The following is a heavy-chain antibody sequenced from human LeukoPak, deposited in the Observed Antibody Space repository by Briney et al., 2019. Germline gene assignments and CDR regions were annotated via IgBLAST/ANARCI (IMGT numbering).Heavy chain of an antibody. CDR2: ISSSSSYI. CDR3: ARRLELGLYDAFDI. D-gene: IGHD1-26*01. V-gene: IGHV3-11*06. Sequence: GSLRLSCAASGFTFSDYYMSWIRQAPGKGLEWVSSISSSSSYIYYADSVKGRFTISRDNAKNSLYMQMNSLRAEDTAVYYCARRLELGLYDAFDIWGQGTMVTVSS. CDR1: GFTFSDYY. J-gene: IGHJ3*02.